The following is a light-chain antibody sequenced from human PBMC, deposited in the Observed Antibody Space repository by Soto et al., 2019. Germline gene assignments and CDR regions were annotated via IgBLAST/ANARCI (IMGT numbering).Light chain of an antibody. CDR1: QTLLRNDGKTD. CDR3: MQALLLRT. V-gene: IGKV2D-29*01. CDR2: EAS. J-gene: IGKJ4*01. Sequence: DIVMTQTPLSLSVTPGQPASISCKSSQTLLRNDGKTDLYWYLQKPGEPPQLLIYEASNRFSGVLVRWSGSESGTDFTLRSSRVEAEDVGVYYCMQALLLRTFGGGTKVEIK.